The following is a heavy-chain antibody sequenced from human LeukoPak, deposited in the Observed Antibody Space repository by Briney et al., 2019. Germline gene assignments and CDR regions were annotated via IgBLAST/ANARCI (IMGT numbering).Heavy chain of an antibody. CDR3: ASAELRFLEWFR. J-gene: IGHJ4*02. V-gene: IGHV4-39*01. CDR1: GGSISSSSYY. D-gene: IGHD3-3*01. CDR2: IYYSGST. Sequence: DPSETLSLTCTVSGGSISSSSYYWGWIRQPPGKGLEWIGSIYYSGSTYYNPSLKSRVTISVDTSKNQFSLKLSSVTAADTAVYYCASAELRFLEWFRWGQGTLVTVSS.